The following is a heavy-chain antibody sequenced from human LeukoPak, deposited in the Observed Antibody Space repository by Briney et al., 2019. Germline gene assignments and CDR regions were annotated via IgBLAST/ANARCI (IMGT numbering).Heavy chain of an antibody. Sequence: GGSLRLSCAASGFTFSSYWVHWVRQHPGKGLVWVSRISPDESSTSYADSVKGRFTISRDNAKNTLYLQMNSLRAEDTAVYYCARGPLWFGELFHAFDIWGQGTMVTVSS. CDR1: GFTFSSYW. J-gene: IGHJ3*02. CDR3: ARGPLWFGELFHAFDI. V-gene: IGHV3-74*01. CDR2: ISPDESST. D-gene: IGHD3-10*01.